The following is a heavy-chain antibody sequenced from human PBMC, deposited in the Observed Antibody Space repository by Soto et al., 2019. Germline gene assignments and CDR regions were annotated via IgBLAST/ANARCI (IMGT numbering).Heavy chain of an antibody. J-gene: IGHJ4*02. CDR1: GYSFTSYY. CDR2: INPSGDIT. CDR3: ARSQLEMWYPGWYFDH. Sequence: QVQLVQSGAEVKKPGASVKVSCKASGYSFTSYYIHWVRQAPGQGLEWMGIINPSGDITLYAQKFQGRVSMTRDTSTSTIYMELRSLRSKDTAVYYCARSQLEMWYPGWYFDHWGQGTLVTVSS. D-gene: IGHD2-15*01. V-gene: IGHV1-46*01.